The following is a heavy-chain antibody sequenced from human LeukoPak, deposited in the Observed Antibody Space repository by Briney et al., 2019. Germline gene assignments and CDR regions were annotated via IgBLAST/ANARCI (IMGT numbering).Heavy chain of an antibody. CDR1: GGSISSYY. J-gene: IGHJ5*02. V-gene: IGHV4-59*08. D-gene: IGHD6-13*01. CDR2: IYYSGST. CDR3: ASGGSSWYFGWFDP. Sequence: SETLSLTCTVSGGSISSYYWSWIRQPPGKGLEWIGYIYYSGSTNYNPSLKSRVTISVDTSKNQFSLKLSSVTASDTAVYYCASGGSSWYFGWFDPWGQGTLVTVSS.